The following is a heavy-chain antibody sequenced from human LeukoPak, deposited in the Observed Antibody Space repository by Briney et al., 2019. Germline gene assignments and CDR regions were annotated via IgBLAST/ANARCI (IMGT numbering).Heavy chain of an antibody. CDR1: GYTFTSYY. Sequence: ASVKVSCKASGYTFTSYYMHWVRQAPGQGLEWMGIINPSGGSTSYAQKFQGRVTMTRDTSTSTVYMELSSLRSEDTAVYYCARERIYLVGATPDAFDIWGQGTMVTVSS. J-gene: IGHJ3*02. CDR2: INPSGGST. V-gene: IGHV1-46*01. CDR3: ARERIYLVGATPDAFDI. D-gene: IGHD1-26*01.